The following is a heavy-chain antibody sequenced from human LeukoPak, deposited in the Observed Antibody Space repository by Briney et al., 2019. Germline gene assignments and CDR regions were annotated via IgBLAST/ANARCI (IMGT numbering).Heavy chain of an antibody. Sequence: SETLSLTCAVYGGSFSGYYWSWIRQPPGKGLEWIGEINHSGSTNYNPSLKSRVTISVDTSKNQFSLKLSSVTAADTAVYYCAKLTAAVPHTWGQGTLVTVSA. CDR2: INHSGST. J-gene: IGHJ5*02. CDR1: GGSFSGYY. CDR3: AKLTAAVPHT. D-gene: IGHD6-13*01. V-gene: IGHV4-34*01.